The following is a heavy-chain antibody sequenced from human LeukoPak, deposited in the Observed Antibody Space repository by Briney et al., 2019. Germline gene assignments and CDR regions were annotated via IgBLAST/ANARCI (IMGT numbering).Heavy chain of an antibody. Sequence: GTSLRLSCVASGFTFADHAMHWVRRAPGQGLEWVTGINWDNDGIVYAASVRGRFTVSRDNAKNTLYLQMNSLRAEDTAVCYCARLGSSGYYFLEDALDIWGQGTMVTVSS. CDR1: GFTFADHA. D-gene: IGHD3-22*01. J-gene: IGHJ3*02. CDR3: ARLGSSGYYFLEDALDI. CDR2: INWDNDGI. V-gene: IGHV3-9*01.